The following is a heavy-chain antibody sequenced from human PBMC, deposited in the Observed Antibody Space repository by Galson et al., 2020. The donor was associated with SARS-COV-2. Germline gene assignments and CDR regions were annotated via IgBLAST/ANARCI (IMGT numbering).Heavy chain of an antibody. CDR3: AKEAVAYDILTGYYV. Sequence: GESLKISCAASGFTFSSYAMSWVRQAPGKGLEWVSAISGSGGSTYYADSVKGRFTISRDNSKNTLYLQMNSLRAEDTAVYYCAKEAVAYDILTGYYVWGQGTLVTVSS. J-gene: IGHJ4*02. V-gene: IGHV3-23*01. D-gene: IGHD3-9*01. CDR1: GFTFSSYA. CDR2: ISGSGGST.